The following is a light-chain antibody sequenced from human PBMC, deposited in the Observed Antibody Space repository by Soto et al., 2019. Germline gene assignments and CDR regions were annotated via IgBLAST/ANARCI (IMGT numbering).Light chain of an antibody. J-gene: IGKJ1*01. CDR1: QSISGW. CDR3: QQYKSSPWT. Sequence: DIQMTQSPSTVSASVGDRVTIACRASQSISGWLAWYQQKPGKAPKLLIYKAPSLKSGVPSRFSGSGSGTEFTLTISSLQPDDFATYYCQQYKSSPWTFGQGTKVEV. V-gene: IGKV1-5*03. CDR2: KAP.